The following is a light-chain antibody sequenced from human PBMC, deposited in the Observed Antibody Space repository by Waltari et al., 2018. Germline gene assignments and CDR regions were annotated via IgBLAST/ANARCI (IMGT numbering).Light chain of an antibody. J-gene: IGKJ1*01. CDR3: QHYVRLPAT. V-gene: IGKV3-20*01. Sequence: EIVLTQSPGTLSLSPGDRATLSCRASQSVGRSLAWYQQKPGQAPRLLIYGASNRAAGIPDRFSGSRYGTGFRLTISRLEPEDFVVYYCQHYVRLPATFGQGTKVEIK. CDR2: GAS. CDR1: QSVGRS.